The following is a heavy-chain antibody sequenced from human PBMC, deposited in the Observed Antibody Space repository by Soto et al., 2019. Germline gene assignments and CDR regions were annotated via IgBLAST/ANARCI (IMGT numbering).Heavy chain of an antibody. Sequence: ASVKVSCKASGYTFTSYGISWVRQAPGQGLEWMGWISAYNGNTIYAQKLQGRVTMTTDTSTSTAYMELRSLRSDDTAVYYCARGSSGWYRNAFDIWGQGTMVTVSS. D-gene: IGHD6-19*01. CDR1: GYTFTSYG. V-gene: IGHV1-18*01. CDR3: ARGSSGWYRNAFDI. CDR2: ISAYNGNT. J-gene: IGHJ3*02.